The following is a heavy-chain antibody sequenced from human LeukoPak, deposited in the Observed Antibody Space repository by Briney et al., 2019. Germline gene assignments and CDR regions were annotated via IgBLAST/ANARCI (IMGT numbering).Heavy chain of an antibody. J-gene: IGHJ4*02. CDR3: ARALYHTFDY. CDR1: GYGFTTYG. CDR2: ISANNNNT. Sequence: GASVKVSCKASGYGFTTYGISWVRQAPGQGLEWMGWISANNNNTDNVQKLQGRVTMTTDTSTSTAYMELRSLRSDDTAVYYCARALYHTFDYWGQGTLVTVSS. D-gene: IGHD2-2*01. V-gene: IGHV1-18*01.